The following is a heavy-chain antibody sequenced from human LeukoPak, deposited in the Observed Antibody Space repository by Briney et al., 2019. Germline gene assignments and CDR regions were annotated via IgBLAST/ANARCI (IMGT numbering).Heavy chain of an antibody. CDR2: ISAYNGNT. J-gene: IGHJ4*02. CDR1: GYTFTSYG. D-gene: IGHD6-13*01. Sequence: ASVKVSCKASGYTFTSYGISWARQAPGQGLEWMGWISAYNGNTNYAQKLQGRVTMTTDTSTSTAYMELRSLRSDDTAVYYCARDQGSGAAAGRLFDYWGQGTLVTVSS. V-gene: IGHV1-18*01. CDR3: ARDQGSGAAAGRLFDY.